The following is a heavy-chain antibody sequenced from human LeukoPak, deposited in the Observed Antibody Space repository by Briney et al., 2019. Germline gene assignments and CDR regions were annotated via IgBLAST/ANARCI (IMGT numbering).Heavy chain of an antibody. CDR1: GFTFSSYE. J-gene: IGHJ6*03. CDR2: ISSSSSYI. D-gene: IGHD2-2*01. Sequence: PGGSLRLSCAASGFTFSSYEMNWVRQAPGKGLEWVSSISSSSSYIYYADSVKGRFTISRDNAKNSLYLQMNSLRAEDTAVYYCARDAYCSSTSCYDYYYYYMDVWGKGTTVTISS. V-gene: IGHV3-21*01. CDR3: ARDAYCSSTSCYDYYYYYMDV.